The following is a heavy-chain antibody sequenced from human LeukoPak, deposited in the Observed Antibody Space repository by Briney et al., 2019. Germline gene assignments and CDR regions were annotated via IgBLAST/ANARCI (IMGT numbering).Heavy chain of an antibody. CDR2: INHSGST. Sequence: SGTLSLTCALSGGSLSSSNWWSWVRPPPGKGLEWIGKINHSGSTNYNPSLKSRVTISVDTSKNQFSLKLSSVTAADTAVYYCARLYCSGGSCYYGDMYKWFDPWGQGTLVTVSS. J-gene: IGHJ5*02. V-gene: IGHV4-4*02. CDR3: ARLYCSGGSCYYGDMYKWFDP. CDR1: GGSLSSSNW. D-gene: IGHD2-15*01.